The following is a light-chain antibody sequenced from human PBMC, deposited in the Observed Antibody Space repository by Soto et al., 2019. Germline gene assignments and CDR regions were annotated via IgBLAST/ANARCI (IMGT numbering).Light chain of an antibody. CDR2: EVS. Sequence: QSALTQPASVSGSPGQSITISCTGTSSDVGGYNYVSWYQQHPGKAPKLMIYEVSNRPSGVSNRFSGSKSGNTASLTISALLADDEADYYCSSYTSSSTRVFGGGTKLTVL. V-gene: IGLV2-14*01. J-gene: IGLJ3*02. CDR1: SSDVGGYNY. CDR3: SSYTSSSTRV.